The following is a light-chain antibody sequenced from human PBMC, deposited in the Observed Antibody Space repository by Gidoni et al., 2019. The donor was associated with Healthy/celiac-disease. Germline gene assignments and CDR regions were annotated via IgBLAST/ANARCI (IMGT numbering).Light chain of an antibody. CDR1: QSISSW. CDR3: QQYNSYPWT. CDR2: KAS. V-gene: IGKV1-5*03. Sequence: SQSISSWLAWYQQKPGKAPKLLIYKASSLESGVPSRFSGSGSGTEFTLTISSLQPDDFATYYCQQYNSYPWTFGQGTKVEIK. J-gene: IGKJ1*01.